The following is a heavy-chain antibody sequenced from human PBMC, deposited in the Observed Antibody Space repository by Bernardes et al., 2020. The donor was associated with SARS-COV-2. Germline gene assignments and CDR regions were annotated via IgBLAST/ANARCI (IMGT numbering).Heavy chain of an antibody. CDR3: ARDTDYDFWSGYRKTLDY. Sequence: GGSLRLSCAASGFTFSRYWMSWVRQAPGKGLEWVANIKQDGSDKYYVDSVKGRFTISRDNAKNSLYLQMNSLRAEDTAVYYCARDTDYDFWSGYRKTLDYWGQGTLVTVSS. J-gene: IGHJ4*02. CDR2: IKQDGSDK. V-gene: IGHV3-7*01. D-gene: IGHD3-3*01. CDR1: GFTFSRYW.